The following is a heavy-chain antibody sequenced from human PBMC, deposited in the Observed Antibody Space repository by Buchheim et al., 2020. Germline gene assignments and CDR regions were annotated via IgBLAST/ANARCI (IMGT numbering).Heavy chain of an antibody. CDR3: AREQYYDSSGYYYYGMDV. J-gene: IGHJ6*02. D-gene: IGHD3-22*01. CDR2: ISYDGSNK. Sequence: QVQLVESGGGVVQPGRSLRLSCAASGFTFSSYAMHWVRQAPGKGLEWVAVISYDGSNKYYADSVKGRFTISRDNSKNKLYLKMNSLRAEDTAVYYCAREQYYDSSGYYYYGMDVWGQGTT. V-gene: IGHV3-30-3*01. CDR1: GFTFSSYA.